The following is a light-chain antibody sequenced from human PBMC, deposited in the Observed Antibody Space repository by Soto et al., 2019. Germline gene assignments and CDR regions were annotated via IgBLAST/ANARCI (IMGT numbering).Light chain of an antibody. J-gene: IGKJ4*01. V-gene: IGKV3-20*01. CDR1: QSVTGH. CDR3: QQYATSPLT. CDR2: GAS. Sequence: EVVLTQSPGTLSLSPGEGATLSCRASQSVTGHLAWYQQKPGQAPRLLIYGASSRATGIADRFSGSGSGTYFTLTISRLEPEDSAVYYCQQYATSPLTFGGGTKVEMK.